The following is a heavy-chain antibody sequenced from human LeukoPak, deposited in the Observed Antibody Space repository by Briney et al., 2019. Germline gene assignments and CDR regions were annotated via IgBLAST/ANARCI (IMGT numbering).Heavy chain of an antibody. V-gene: IGHV4-61*08. Sequence: SETLSLTCAVSGGSISSGGYSWSWIRQPPGKGLEWIGYIYYSGSTNYNPSLKSRVTITVDTSKNQFSLKLSSVTAADTAVYYCARIKSWYRPYDFWSGYYPGYFDYWGQGTLVTVSS. D-gene: IGHD3-3*01. CDR1: GGSISSGGYS. CDR3: ARIKSWYRPYDFWSGYYPGYFDY. J-gene: IGHJ4*02. CDR2: IYYSGST.